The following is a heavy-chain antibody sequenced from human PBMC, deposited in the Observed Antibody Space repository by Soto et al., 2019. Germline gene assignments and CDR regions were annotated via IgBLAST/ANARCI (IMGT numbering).Heavy chain of an antibody. CDR2: INEDSTYI. CDR3: AKDMGGYCSGGSCLDAFDI. V-gene: IGHV3-21*04. Sequence: PGGSLRLSCTASGFAFNTYSMNWVRQAPGKGLEWVSSINEDSTYIYYADSLRGRITISRDNSKNTLYLQMNSLRAEDTAVYYCAKDMGGYCSGGSCLDAFDIWGQGTMVTVSS. J-gene: IGHJ3*02. D-gene: IGHD2-15*01. CDR1: GFAFNTYS.